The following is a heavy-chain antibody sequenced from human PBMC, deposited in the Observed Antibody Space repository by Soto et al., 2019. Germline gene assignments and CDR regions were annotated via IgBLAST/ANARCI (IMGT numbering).Heavy chain of an antibody. CDR1: GGSISSYY. Sequence: SETLSLTCTVSGGSISSYYWSWIRQPPGKGLEWIGYIYYSGSTNYNPSLKSRVTISVDTSKNQLSLKLSSVTAADTAVYYCARSPTSDYGDYDDWFDPWGQGTLVTVSS. J-gene: IGHJ5*02. CDR2: IYYSGST. CDR3: ARSPTSDYGDYDDWFDP. D-gene: IGHD4-17*01. V-gene: IGHV4-59*01.